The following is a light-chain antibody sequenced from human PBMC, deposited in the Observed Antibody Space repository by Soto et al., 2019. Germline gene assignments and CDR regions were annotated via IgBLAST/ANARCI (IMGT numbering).Light chain of an antibody. CDR2: DAF. J-gene: IGKJ4*01. CDR3: QQYDEWLLT. V-gene: IGKV3-15*01. Sequence: EKVMTQSPATLSVSPGERATLSCRACQNVKTRLAWYQQKPGQAPRLLIYDAFTRATGIPATFSGSASGTEFTLTISSLQSEDFAVYYCQQYDEWLLTFGGGTKVEIK. CDR1: QNVKTR.